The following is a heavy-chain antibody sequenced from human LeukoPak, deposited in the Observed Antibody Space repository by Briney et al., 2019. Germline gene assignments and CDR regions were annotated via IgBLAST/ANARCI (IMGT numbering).Heavy chain of an antibody. J-gene: IGHJ4*02. CDR2: IYTSGST. V-gene: IGHV4-4*07. Sequence: SETLSLTCTVSGGSISTYYWSWLRQPAGKGLEWIGRIYTSGSTNYNPSLKSRVTMSVDTSRNQFSLKLSSVTAADTAVYYCARGRHYYDSSGLDYWGQGTLVTVSS. CDR1: GGSISTYY. D-gene: IGHD3-22*01. CDR3: ARGRHYYDSSGLDY.